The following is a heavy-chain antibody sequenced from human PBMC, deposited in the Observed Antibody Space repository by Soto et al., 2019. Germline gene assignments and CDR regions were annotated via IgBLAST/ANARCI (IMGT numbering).Heavy chain of an antibody. V-gene: IGHV3-30-3*01. Sequence: PGGSLRLSCAASGFTFSSYAMHWVRQAPGKGLEWVAVISYDGSNKYYADSVKGRFTISRDNSKNTLYLQMNSLRAEDTAVYYCARALKTTVTNYYGMDVWGQGTTVTVSS. CDR1: GFTFSSYA. CDR3: ARALKTTVTNYYGMDV. J-gene: IGHJ6*02. D-gene: IGHD4-4*01. CDR2: ISYDGSNK.